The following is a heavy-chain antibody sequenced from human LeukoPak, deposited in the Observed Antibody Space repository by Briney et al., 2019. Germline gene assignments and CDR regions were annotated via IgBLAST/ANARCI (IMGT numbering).Heavy chain of an antibody. J-gene: IGHJ4*02. D-gene: IGHD3-22*01. CDR3: ARSPHYYDSSGYFLSWDY. CDR1: GGSISSYH. CDR2: IYYSGTT. V-gene: IGHV4-59*08. Sequence: PSETLSLTCTVSGGSISSYHWSWIRQPPGKGLEWIGYIYYSGTTNYNPSLNSRVTISVDTSNNHFSLRLSSVTAADTAVYYCARSPHYYDSSGYFLSWDYWGQGTLVTVSS.